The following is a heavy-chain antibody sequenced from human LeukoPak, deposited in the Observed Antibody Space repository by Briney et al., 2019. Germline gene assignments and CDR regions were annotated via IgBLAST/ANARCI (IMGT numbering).Heavy chain of an antibody. CDR2: INHSGST. Sequence: PSETLSLTCAVYVGSFSGYYWSWIRQPPGKGLEWIGEINHSGSTNYNPSLKSRVTISVDTSKNQFSLKLSSVTAADTAVYYCARVDSSGWYDAFYIWGQGTMVTGSS. D-gene: IGHD6-19*01. V-gene: IGHV4-34*01. CDR1: VGSFSGYY. CDR3: ARVDSSGWYDAFYI. J-gene: IGHJ3*02.